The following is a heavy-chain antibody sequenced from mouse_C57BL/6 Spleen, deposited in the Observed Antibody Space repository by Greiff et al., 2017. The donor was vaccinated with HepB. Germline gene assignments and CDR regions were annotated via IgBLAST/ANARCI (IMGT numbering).Heavy chain of an antibody. J-gene: IGHJ2*01. CDR2: IDPSDSYT. Sequence: QVQLKQPGAELVKPGASVKLSCKASGYTFTSYWMQWVKQRPGQGLEWIGEIDPSDSYTNYNQKFKGKATLTVDTSSSTAYMQLSSLTSEDSAVYYCARGRTGTRYFDYWGQGTTLTVSS. D-gene: IGHD4-1*01. V-gene: IGHV1-50*01. CDR1: GYTFTSYW. CDR3: ARGRTGTRYFDY.